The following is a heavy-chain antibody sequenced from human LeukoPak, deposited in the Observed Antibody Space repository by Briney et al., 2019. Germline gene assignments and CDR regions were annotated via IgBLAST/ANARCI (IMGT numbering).Heavy chain of an antibody. CDR3: ARGTFDNSGHYYYFYYALDV. CDR2: MNAESGHT. Sequence: ASVKVSCKASGYTFTSYHIDWVRQAPGQGPEWMGWMNAESGHTGYAQNLEGRVSMTRDTSTNTAYMELRSLRSEDTAVYFCARGTFDNSGHYYYFYYALDVWGQGTTVTVSS. CDR1: GYTFTSYH. D-gene: IGHD3-22*01. V-gene: IGHV1-8*01. J-gene: IGHJ6*02.